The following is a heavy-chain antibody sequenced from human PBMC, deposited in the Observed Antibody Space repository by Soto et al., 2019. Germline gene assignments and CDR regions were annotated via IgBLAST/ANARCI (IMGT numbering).Heavy chain of an antibody. V-gene: IGHV3-30-3*01. D-gene: IGHD6-13*01. CDR2: ISYDGSNK. Sequence: QVQLVESGGGVVQPGRSLRLSCAASGFTFSSYAMHWVRQAPGKGLEWVAVISYDGSNKYYADSVKGRFTISRDNSKNTVYLQMNSLRAEDTAVYYCAIGGAAGTFDYWGQGTLVTVSS. CDR1: GFTFSSYA. J-gene: IGHJ4*02. CDR3: AIGGAAGTFDY.